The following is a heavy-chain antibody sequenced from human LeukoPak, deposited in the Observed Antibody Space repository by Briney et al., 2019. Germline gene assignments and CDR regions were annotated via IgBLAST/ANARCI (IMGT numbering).Heavy chain of an antibody. J-gene: IGHJ3*02. CDR3: ARSNVDTAMADAFDI. D-gene: IGHD5-18*01. Sequence: SQTLSLTCAVSGGSISSGGYSWSWIRQPPGKGLEWIGYIYHSGSTYYNPSLKSRVTISVDRSKNQFSLKLSSVTAADPAVYYCARSNVDTAMADAFDIWGQGTMVTVSS. CDR1: GGSISSGGYS. V-gene: IGHV4-30-2*01. CDR2: IYHSGST.